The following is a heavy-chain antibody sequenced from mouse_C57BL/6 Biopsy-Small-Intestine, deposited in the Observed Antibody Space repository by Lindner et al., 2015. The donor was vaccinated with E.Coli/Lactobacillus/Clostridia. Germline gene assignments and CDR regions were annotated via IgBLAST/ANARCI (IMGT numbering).Heavy chain of an antibody. D-gene: IGHD4-1*01. J-gene: IGHJ4*01. CDR2: ISSGSSTI. CDR3: ARPGPYYAMDY. CDR1: GFTFSDYG. V-gene: IGHV5-17*01. Sequence: VQLQESGGGLVKPGGSLKLSCAASGFTFSDYGMHWVRQAPEKGLERVAYISSGSSTIYYADTVKGRFTISRDNAKNTLFLQMTSLRSEDTAMYYCARPGPYYAMDYWGQGTSVTVSS.